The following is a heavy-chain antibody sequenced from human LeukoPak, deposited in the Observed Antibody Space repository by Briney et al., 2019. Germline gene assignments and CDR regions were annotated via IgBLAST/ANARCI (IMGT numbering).Heavy chain of an antibody. D-gene: IGHD7-27*01. J-gene: IGHJ3*02. V-gene: IGHV3-53*01. CDR1: GFTVSSNY. Sequence: GGSLRLSCAASGFTVSSNYMSWVRQAPGKGLEWVSVIYSGGSTYYADSVKGRFTISRDNSKNTLYLQMNSLRAEDTAVYYRARVLGITDAFDIWGQGTMVTVSS. CDR2: IYSGGST. CDR3: ARVLGITDAFDI.